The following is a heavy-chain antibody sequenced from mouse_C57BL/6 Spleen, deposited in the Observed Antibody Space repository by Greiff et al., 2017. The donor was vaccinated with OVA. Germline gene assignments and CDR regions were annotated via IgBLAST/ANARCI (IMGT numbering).Heavy chain of an antibody. D-gene: IGHD2-4*01. J-gene: IGHJ3*01. CDR2: ISSGSSTI. Sequence: EVQLVESGGGLVKPGGSLKLSCAASGFTFSDYGMHWVRQAPEKGLEWVAYISSGSSTIYYADTVKGRFTISRDNAKNTLFLQMTSLRSEDTAMYYCAREDDYKGFAYWGQGTLVTVSA. V-gene: IGHV5-17*01. CDR1: GFTFSDYG. CDR3: AREDDYKGFAY.